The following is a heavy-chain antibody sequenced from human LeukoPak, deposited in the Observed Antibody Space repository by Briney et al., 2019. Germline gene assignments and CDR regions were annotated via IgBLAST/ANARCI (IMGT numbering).Heavy chain of an antibody. CDR3: ARGELRLNYYYYMDV. J-gene: IGHJ6*03. V-gene: IGHV1-18*01. CDR1: GYTFTSYG. CDR2: ISAYNGNT. D-gene: IGHD1-26*01. Sequence: ASVKVSCKASGYTFTSYGISWVRQAPGQGLEWMGWISAYNGNTNYAQKLQGRVTMTTDTSTSTAYMELRSLRSDDTAVYYCARGELRLNYYYYMDVWGKGTTVTVSS.